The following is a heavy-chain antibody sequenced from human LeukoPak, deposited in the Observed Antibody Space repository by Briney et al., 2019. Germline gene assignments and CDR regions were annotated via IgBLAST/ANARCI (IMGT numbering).Heavy chain of an antibody. D-gene: IGHD1/OR15-1a*01. CDR1: GYSFTTYW. CDR2: IFPGDSDT. V-gene: IGHV5-51*01. Sequence: GESLKISGKGSGYSFTTYWIGWVRQMPGKGLEWIGIIFPGDSDTTYSPSLQGQVTISADTSINTAYLQWSSLRASDTAMYYCATSESQTRFDYWGQGTPVTVSS. CDR3: ATSESQTRFDY. J-gene: IGHJ4*02.